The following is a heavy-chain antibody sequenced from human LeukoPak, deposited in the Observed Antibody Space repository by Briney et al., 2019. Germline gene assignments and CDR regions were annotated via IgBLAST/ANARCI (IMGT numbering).Heavy chain of an antibody. J-gene: IGHJ4*02. CDR2: IKQDGSEK. CDR3: AGVPYCSSTSCYAIFDY. V-gene: IGHV3-7*05. D-gene: IGHD2-2*01. Sequence: GGSLRLSCAASGFTFGSYWMSWVRQAPGKGLEWVANIKQDGSEKYYVDSVKGRFTISRDDAKNSLYLQMNSLRAEDTAVYYCAGVPYCSSTSCYAIFDYWGQGALVTVSS. CDR1: GFTFGSYW.